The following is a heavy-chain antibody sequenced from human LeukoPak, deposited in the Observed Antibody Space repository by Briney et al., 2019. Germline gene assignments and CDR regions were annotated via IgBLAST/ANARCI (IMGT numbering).Heavy chain of an antibody. CDR3: TTDPGYYYGSGSNDAFDI. D-gene: IGHD3-10*01. CDR1: GITFSNYW. Sequence: GGSLRLSCAASGITFSNYWMSWVRQAPGKGLEWVGRIKSKTDGGTTDYAAPVKGRFTISRDDSKNTLYLQMNSLKTEDTAVYYCTTDPGYYYGSGSNDAFDIWGQGTMVTVSS. J-gene: IGHJ3*02. V-gene: IGHV3-15*01. CDR2: IKSKTDGGTT.